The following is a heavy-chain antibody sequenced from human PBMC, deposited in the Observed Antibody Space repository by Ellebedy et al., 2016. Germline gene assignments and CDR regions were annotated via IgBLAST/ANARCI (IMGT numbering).Heavy chain of an antibody. CDR3: ATPKYMDV. J-gene: IGHJ6*03. Sequence: SVKVSCXASGYTFNSHSISWVRQAPGQGLEWMGWIIPILGSSNYAQKFQDRVTITADESTGTAYMELSSLRSEDTAVYYCATPKYMDVWGKGTTVTVSS. CDR1: GYTFNSHS. V-gene: IGHV1-69*08. CDR2: IIPILGSS.